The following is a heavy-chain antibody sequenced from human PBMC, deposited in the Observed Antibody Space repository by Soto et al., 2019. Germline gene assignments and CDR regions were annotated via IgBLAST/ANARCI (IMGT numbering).Heavy chain of an antibody. V-gene: IGHV1-69*02. Sequence: QVQMVQSGAEVKKPGSSVKVSCKASGDTFSFYTINWVRQAPGLGLEWMGRVNPILSMSNYAQKFQGRVTMTADKPTITAYREMRSLRSEDTAFYYCATSSGSRYRAFDYWGPGALVTVSS. CDR2: VNPILSMS. CDR3: ATSSGSRYRAFDY. CDR1: GDTFSFYT. D-gene: IGHD3-10*01. J-gene: IGHJ4*02.